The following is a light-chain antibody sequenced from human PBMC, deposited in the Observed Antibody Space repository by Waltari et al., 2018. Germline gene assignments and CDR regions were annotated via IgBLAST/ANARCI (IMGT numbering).Light chain of an antibody. J-gene: IGLJ3*02. Sequence: QSALTQPASVSGSPGQSITISCTGASSDVGGYNFVSWYQQYPGKAPKVVIYDVTKRPSGVSDRFSGSKSGNTASRTISGLQAEDEADYYCSSYTSSITWVFGGGTKLTVL. CDR2: DVT. CDR1: SSDVGGYNF. CDR3: SSYTSSITWV. V-gene: IGLV2-14*03.